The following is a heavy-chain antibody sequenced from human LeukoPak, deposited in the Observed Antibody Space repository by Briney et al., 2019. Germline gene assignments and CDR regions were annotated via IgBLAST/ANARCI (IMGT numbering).Heavy chain of an antibody. J-gene: IGHJ5*02. V-gene: IGHV4-34*01. D-gene: IGHD3-10*01. CDR2: INHSGST. CDR3: ATRTGSGSYYPGNWFDP. CDR1: GGSFSGYY. Sequence: SGTLSLTCAVYGGSFSGYYWSWIRQPPGKGLEWIGEINHSGSTNYNPSLKSRVTISVDTSKNQFSLKLSSVTAADTAVYYCATRTGSGSYYPGNWFDPRGQGTLVPVPS.